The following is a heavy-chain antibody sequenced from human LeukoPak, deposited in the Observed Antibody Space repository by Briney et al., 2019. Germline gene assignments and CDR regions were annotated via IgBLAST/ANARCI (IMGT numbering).Heavy chain of an antibody. J-gene: IGHJ4*02. D-gene: IGHD6-13*01. V-gene: IGHV6-1*01. CDR2: TYYRSEWLE. CDR1: GDSVSSHSAD. Sequence: SQTLSRTCAISGDSVSSHSADWNWITQSPSRGLEWLGRTYYRSEWLEDYAVSVKSRISISPDTSKNQFSLQLDSVTPEDTAVYYCARGSSWYDYWGQGTLVTVSS. CDR3: ARGSSWYDY.